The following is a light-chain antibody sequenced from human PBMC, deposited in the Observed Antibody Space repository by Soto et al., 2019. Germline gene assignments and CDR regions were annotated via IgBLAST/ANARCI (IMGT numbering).Light chain of an antibody. V-gene: IGKV1-8*01. CDR3: QQYYSYPRLTMYT. CDR1: QGISSY. Sequence: AIRMTQSPSSLSASTGDRVTITCRASQGISSYLAWYQQKPGKAPKLLIYAASTLQSGVPSRFSGSGSGTDFTLTISCLQSEDCATYYCQQYYSYPRLTMYTFGQGTKLEIK. CDR2: AAS. J-gene: IGKJ2*01.